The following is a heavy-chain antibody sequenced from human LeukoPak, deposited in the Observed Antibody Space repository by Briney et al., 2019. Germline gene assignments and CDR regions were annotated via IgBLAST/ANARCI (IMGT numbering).Heavy chain of an antibody. V-gene: IGHV3-23*01. CDR2: ISGSGGST. Sequence: GGSLRLSCAASGFTFSSYAMSWVRQAPGKGLEWVSAISGSGGSTYYADSVRGRFTISRDNSKNTLYQQMNSLRAEDTAVYYCAKVGWFGELLDAFDIWGQGTMVTVSS. D-gene: IGHD3-10*01. J-gene: IGHJ3*02. CDR3: AKVGWFGELLDAFDI. CDR1: GFTFSSYA.